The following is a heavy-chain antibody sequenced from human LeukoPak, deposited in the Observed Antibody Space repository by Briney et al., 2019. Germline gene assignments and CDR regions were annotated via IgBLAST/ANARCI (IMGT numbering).Heavy chain of an antibody. J-gene: IGHJ4*02. D-gene: IGHD3-16*01. CDR3: AKDLGVGGPLDY. CDR2: LSGSGVRT. CDR1: GFPFRGYA. Sequence: GGSLRLSRAPSGFPFRGYAMSGVREAPGRGVGWGSDLSGSGVRTYYTDYVKGQFTISRDNSKNTLYLQMNSLRAEDTAVYYCAKDLGVGGPLDYWGQGTLVTVSS. V-gene: IGHV3-23*01.